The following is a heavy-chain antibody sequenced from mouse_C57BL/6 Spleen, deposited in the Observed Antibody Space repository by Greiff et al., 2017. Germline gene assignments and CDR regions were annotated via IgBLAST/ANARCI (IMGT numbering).Heavy chain of an antibody. V-gene: IGHV14-4*01. J-gene: IGHJ2*01. D-gene: IGHD3-3*01. CDR3: TTGLEGFDD. CDR2: IDPENGDT. CDR1: GFNIKDDY. Sequence: EVQLQQSGAELVRPGASVKLSCTASGFNIKDDYMHWVKQRPEQGLEWIGWIDPENGDTEYASKFQGKAPITADTSSNTAYLQLSSLTSEDTAVYYCTTGLEGFDDWGQGTTLTVSS.